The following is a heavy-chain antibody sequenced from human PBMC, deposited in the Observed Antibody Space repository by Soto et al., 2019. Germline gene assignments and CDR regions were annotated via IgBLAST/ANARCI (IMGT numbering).Heavy chain of an antibody. CDR2: IYYSGST. J-gene: IGHJ4*02. D-gene: IGHD2-2*01. CDR3: ARLGYCSSTSCYPDY. V-gene: IGHV4-59*08. CDR1: GGSISSYY. Sequence: SETLSLTCTVSGGSISSYYWSWIRQPPGKGLEWIGYIYYSGSTNYNPSLKSRVTISVDTSKNQFSLKLSSVTAADTAVYYCARLGYCSSTSCYPDYWGQGTLVTVSS.